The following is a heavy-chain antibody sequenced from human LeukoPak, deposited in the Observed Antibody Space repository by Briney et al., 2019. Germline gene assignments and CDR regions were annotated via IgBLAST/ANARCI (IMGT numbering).Heavy chain of an antibody. Sequence: SETLSLTCTVSGGSISSSSYYWGWIRQPPGKGLEWIGSIYYSGSTYYNPSLKSRVTISVDTSKNQFSLKLSSVTAADTAVYYCARELGDDAFDIWGQGTMVTASS. CDR3: ARELGDDAFDI. CDR2: IYYSGST. CDR1: GGSISSSSYY. J-gene: IGHJ3*02. V-gene: IGHV4-39*02. D-gene: IGHD1-26*01.